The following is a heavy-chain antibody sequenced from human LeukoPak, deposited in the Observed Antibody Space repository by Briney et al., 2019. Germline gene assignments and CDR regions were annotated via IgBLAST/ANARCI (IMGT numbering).Heavy chain of an antibody. V-gene: IGHV1-46*01. D-gene: IGHD4-23*01. CDR2: INPSSGGT. CDR3: ARDPGADYGGFGRVDFFAF. CDR1: GYTFTSYQ. J-gene: IGHJ4*02. Sequence: ASVKVSCKASGYTFTSYQMHWVRQAPGLGLEWMGIINPSSGGTSYAQKFQGRVTMTRDTSTSTVYMDLSSLRSEDTAVYFCARDPGADYGGFGRVDFFAFWGQGTLVTVSS.